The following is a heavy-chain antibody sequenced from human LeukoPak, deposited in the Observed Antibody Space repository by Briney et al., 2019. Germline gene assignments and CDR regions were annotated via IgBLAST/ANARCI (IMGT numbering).Heavy chain of an antibody. CDR3: ARDNDSRDPPHFDY. J-gene: IGHJ4*02. D-gene: IGHD3-16*01. V-gene: IGHV1-46*01. CDR1: GYTFTSYH. CDR2: INPSGGSP. Sequence: ASVKVSCKASGYTFTSYHLHWVRQAPGQGLEWMGIINPSGGSPNYAQKFQGRVTITADKSTRTAYMELSSLRSEDTAVYYCARDNDSRDPPHFDYWGQGTLVTVSS.